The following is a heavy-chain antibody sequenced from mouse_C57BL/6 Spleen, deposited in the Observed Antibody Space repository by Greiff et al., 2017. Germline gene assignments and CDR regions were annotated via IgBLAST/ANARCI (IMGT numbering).Heavy chain of an antibody. Sequence: DVQLQESGGGLVQPGGSMKLSCVASGFTFSNYWMNWVRQSPEKGLEWVAQIRLKSDNYATHYAESVKGRFTISRDDSKSSVYLQMNNLRAEDTGIYYCTGEDLLWLRRTGFDYWGQGTTLTVSS. J-gene: IGHJ2*01. D-gene: IGHD2-2*01. CDR3: TGEDLLWLRRTGFDY. CDR2: IRLKSDNYAT. V-gene: IGHV6-3*01. CDR1: GFTFSNYW.